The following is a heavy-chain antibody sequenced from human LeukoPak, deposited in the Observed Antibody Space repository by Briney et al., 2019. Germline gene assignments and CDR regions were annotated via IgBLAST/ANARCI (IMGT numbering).Heavy chain of an antibody. CDR3: ARGDCSSTICYSPMDV. V-gene: IGHV4-34*01. CDR1: GGSFSGYY. Sequence: SETLSLTCAVYGGSFSGYYWSWIRQPPGKGREWIGEINHSGSTNYNPSLKSRVTISVDTSKNQFSLKVSSVTAADTAVYYCARGDCSSTICYSPMDVWGKGTTVTVSS. D-gene: IGHD2-2*01. CDR2: INHSGST. J-gene: IGHJ6*03.